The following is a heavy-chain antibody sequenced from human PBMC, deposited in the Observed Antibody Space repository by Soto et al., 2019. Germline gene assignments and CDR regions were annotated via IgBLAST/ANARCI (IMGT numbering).Heavy chain of an antibody. D-gene: IGHD2-15*01. CDR3: ASCLNSAGSCLRYLR. CDR1: GGSMSGYH. Sequence: SETLSLTCTVSGGSMSGYHWTWIRQSPGKELEFIGSVFDSGSTKSNPSLRSRVAVSMDASKNQFSLTLSSVTATDTAVYYCASCLNSAGSCLRYLRWGQGTLVTVSS. V-gene: IGHV4-59*01. CDR2: VFDSGST. J-gene: IGHJ1*01.